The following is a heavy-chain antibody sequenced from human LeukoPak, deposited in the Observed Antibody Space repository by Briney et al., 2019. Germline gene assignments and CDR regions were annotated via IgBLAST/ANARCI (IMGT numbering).Heavy chain of an antibody. D-gene: IGHD4-17*01. V-gene: IGHV4-59*08. CDR3: ARRGADDYGDYGFDY. J-gene: IGHJ4*02. Sequence: SETLSLTCTVSGGSISSYYWSWIRQPPGKGLEWIGYICYRGSTNYNPSLKSRVTISIDTSKTQFSLKLSSVTAADTAVYYCARRGADDYGDYGFDYWGQGTLVTVSS. CDR1: GGSISSYY. CDR2: ICYRGST.